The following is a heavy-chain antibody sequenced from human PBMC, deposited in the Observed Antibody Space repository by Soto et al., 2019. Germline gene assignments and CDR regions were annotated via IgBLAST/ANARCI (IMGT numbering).Heavy chain of an antibody. CDR2: IKSKTDGGTT. D-gene: IGHD6-13*01. CDR3: TTVLAAAGPDYYYYGMDV. CDR1: GFTFSNAW. V-gene: IGHV3-15*07. J-gene: IGHJ6*02. Sequence: GGSLRLSCAASGFTFSNAWMNWVRQAPGKGLEWVGRIKSKTDGGTTDYAAPVKGRFTISRDDSKNTLYLQMNSLKTEDTAVYYCTTVLAAAGPDYYYYGMDVWGQGTTVTVSS.